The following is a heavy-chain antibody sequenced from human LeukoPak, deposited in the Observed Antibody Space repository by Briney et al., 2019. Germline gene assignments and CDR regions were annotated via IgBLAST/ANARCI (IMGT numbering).Heavy chain of an antibody. Sequence: GGSLRLSCAASGFHFSTYWMHWVRQVPGKGLVWVSRINGEGSSTNYADSVKGRFTISRDNARNTLYLQMNSLRVEDTAVYYCSRRTQDRACDCWGQGTLVTVSS. V-gene: IGHV3-74*01. CDR2: INGEGSST. J-gene: IGHJ4*02. CDR1: GFHFSTYW. CDR3: SRRTQDRACDC. D-gene: IGHD1-1*01.